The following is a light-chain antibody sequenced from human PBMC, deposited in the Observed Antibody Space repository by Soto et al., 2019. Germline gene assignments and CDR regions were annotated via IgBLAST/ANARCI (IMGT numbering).Light chain of an antibody. CDR2: HTS. J-gene: IGKJ1*01. Sequence: DIQMTQSPSTLSASVGDRVTITCRASQSITSWLAWYQQKPGKAPKLLIYHTSILESGVPSRFSGSGSGTEFTLTISSLQPDDFATYYYQQYNSYSGTFGQGTKVEIK. CDR1: QSITSW. CDR3: QQYNSYSGT. V-gene: IGKV1-5*01.